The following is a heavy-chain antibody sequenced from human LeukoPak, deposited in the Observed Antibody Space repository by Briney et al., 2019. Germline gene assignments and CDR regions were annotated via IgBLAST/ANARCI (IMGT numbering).Heavy chain of an antibody. CDR2: FDPEDGET. Sequence: ASVKVSCKVSGYTLTELSMHWVRQASGKGLEWMGGFDPEDGETIYAQKFRGRVTMTEDTSTDTAYMELSSLRSEDTAVYYCATASSMVRGVISDAFDIWGQGTMVTVSS. D-gene: IGHD3-10*01. CDR1: GYTLTELS. J-gene: IGHJ3*02. V-gene: IGHV1-24*01. CDR3: ATASSMVRGVISDAFDI.